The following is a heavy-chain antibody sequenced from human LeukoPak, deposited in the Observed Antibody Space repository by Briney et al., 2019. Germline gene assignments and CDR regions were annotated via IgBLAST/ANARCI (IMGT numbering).Heavy chain of an antibody. V-gene: IGHV3-7*01. Sequence: GGSLRLSCAASGFTFSTYAMHWVRQAPGKGLEWVANIKQDGSEKYYVDSVKGRFTISRDNAKNSLYLQMNSLRAEDTAVYYCARDLGRWEPGAFDIWGQGTMVTVSS. J-gene: IGHJ3*02. D-gene: IGHD1-26*01. CDR1: GFTFSTYA. CDR2: IKQDGSEK. CDR3: ARDLGRWEPGAFDI.